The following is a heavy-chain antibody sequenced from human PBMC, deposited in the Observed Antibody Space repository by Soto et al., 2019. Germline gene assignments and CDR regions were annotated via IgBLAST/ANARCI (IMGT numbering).Heavy chain of an antibody. Sequence: QVQLVESGGGLVKPGGSLRLSCVASGFTFSDYYMSWLRQAPGKGLEWVSYISSGGSGIYSADSMKGRLTISRDNAKNSLYLQVNSLRAEDTAVYYCAREPRDDYMISGGVDYWGQGTLVTVSS. CDR3: AREPRDDYMISGGVDY. J-gene: IGHJ4*02. V-gene: IGHV3-11*01. CDR2: ISSGGSGI. D-gene: IGHD4-4*01. CDR1: GFTFSDYY.